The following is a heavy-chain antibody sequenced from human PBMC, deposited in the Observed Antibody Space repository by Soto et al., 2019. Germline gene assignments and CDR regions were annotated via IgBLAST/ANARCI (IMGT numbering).Heavy chain of an antibody. J-gene: IGHJ4*02. CDR3: ARPLYFHRSGWYYFDS. CDR1: GYSFTSYW. CDR2: IYPGDSDT. V-gene: IGHV5-51*01. Sequence: LGESLKISCKGSGYSFTSYWIGWVRQMPGKGLEWMGIIYPGDSDTRYSSSFQGQVTISADKSISTAYLQWSSLKASDTAMYYCARPLYFHRSGWYYFDSWGQGTLVTVSS. D-gene: IGHD6-19*01.